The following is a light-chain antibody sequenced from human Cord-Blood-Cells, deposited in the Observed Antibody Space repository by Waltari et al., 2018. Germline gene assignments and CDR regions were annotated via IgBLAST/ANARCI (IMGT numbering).Light chain of an antibody. CDR1: SSDVGSYNL. Sequence: QSALTQPASVSGSPGQSITISCTGTSSDVGSYNLVSWYQQHPGKAPKLMLYEGSKRPSGVSKRFSGSKSGNTASLTISGLQAEDEADYYCCSYAGSSTHVVFGGGTKLTVL. CDR2: EGS. J-gene: IGLJ2*01. V-gene: IGLV2-23*01. CDR3: CSYAGSSTHVV.